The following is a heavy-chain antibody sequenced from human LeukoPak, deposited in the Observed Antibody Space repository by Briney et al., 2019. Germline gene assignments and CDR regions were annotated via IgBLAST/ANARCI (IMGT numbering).Heavy chain of an antibody. CDR1: GFTFSSYW. V-gene: IGHV3-74*01. D-gene: IGHD2-15*01. Sequence: GGSLRLSCAASGFTFSSYWMHWVRQAPGKGLVWVSRINSDGSSTSYADSVKGLFTISRDNAKNTLYLQMNSLRAEDTAVYYCAPGGYCSGGSCYKEYFQHWGQGTLVTVSS. CDR3: APGGYCSGGSCYKEYFQH. J-gene: IGHJ1*01. CDR2: INSDGSST.